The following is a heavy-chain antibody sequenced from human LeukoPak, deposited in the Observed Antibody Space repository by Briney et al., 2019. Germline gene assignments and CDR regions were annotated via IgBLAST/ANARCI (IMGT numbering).Heavy chain of an antibody. J-gene: IGHJ5*02. V-gene: IGHV4-4*02. D-gene: IGHD3-9*01. CDR1: GGSINSNNW. CDR2: IYHSGST. CDR3: ARSILTGLDWFDP. Sequence: SGTLSLTCVVSGGSINSNNWWSWVRQPPGKGLEWIGEIYHSGSTDSNPSLKSRVTISLDTSENQFSLKLTSVTAADTAVYYCARSILTGLDWFDPWGQGTLVTVSS.